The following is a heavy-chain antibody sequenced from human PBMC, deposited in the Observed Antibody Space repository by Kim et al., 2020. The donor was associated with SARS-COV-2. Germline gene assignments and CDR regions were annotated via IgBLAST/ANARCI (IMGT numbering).Heavy chain of an antibody. Sequence: TSYNPSLKSRVTISVDTSKNQFSLKLSSVTAADTAVYYCARLEGATGFDYSGQGTLVTVSS. D-gene: IGHD1-26*01. V-gene: IGHV4-59*01. CDR3: ARLEGATGFDY. J-gene: IGHJ4*02. CDR2: T.